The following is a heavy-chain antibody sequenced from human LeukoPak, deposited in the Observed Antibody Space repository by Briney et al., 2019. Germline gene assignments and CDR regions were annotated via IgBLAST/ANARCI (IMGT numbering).Heavy chain of an antibody. CDR3: TGGKQWLAPSDSNWFDP. V-gene: IGHV1-2*02. CDR1: GYTFTGYY. J-gene: IGHJ5*02. D-gene: IGHD6-19*01. Sequence: ASVKVSCKASGYTFTGYYIHWVRQAPGQGLEWMGWINPYSGDTHYALNFQGRVTMTRDMSINSAYMELSRLRFDDTAFYYCTGGKQWLAPSDSNWFDPWGQGPLVTVSS. CDR2: INPYSGDT.